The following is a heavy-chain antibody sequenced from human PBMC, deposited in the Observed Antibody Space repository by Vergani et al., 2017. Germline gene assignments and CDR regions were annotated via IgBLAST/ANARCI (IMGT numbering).Heavy chain of an antibody. Sequence: QLQLQESGPGLVKPSETLSLTCTVSGGSISSSSYYLGWIRQPPGQGREWIESIYYSGSTYYNPSLKSRFTISVDTSKNQFSLKLSSVTAADTAVYYCARVEMATISKYYYYYYGMDVWGQGTTVTVSS. CDR1: GGSISSSSYY. D-gene: IGHD5-24*01. CDR3: ARVEMATISKYYYYYYGMDV. CDR2: IYYSGST. J-gene: IGHJ6*02. V-gene: IGHV4-39*01.